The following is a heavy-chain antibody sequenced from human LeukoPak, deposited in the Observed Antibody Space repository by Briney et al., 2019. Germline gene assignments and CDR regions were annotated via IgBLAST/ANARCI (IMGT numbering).Heavy chain of an antibody. CDR3: AKARGSGSYSYYFDY. CDR1: GFTFSSYS. V-gene: IGHV3-48*01. D-gene: IGHD3-10*01. J-gene: IGHJ4*02. Sequence: GGSLRLSCAASGFTFSSYSMSWVRQAPGKGLEWVSYISSSSSTIYYADSVKGRFTISRDNAKNSLYLQMNSLRAEDTAVYYCAKARGSGSYSYYFDYWGQGTLVTVSS. CDR2: ISSSSSTI.